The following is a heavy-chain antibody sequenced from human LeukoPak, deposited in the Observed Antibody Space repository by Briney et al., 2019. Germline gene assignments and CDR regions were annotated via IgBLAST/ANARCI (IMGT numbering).Heavy chain of an antibody. V-gene: IGHV3-9*01. D-gene: IGHD4-17*01. CDR2: ISWNSGSI. Sequence: GGSLRLSCAASGFTFDDYAMHWVRQAPGKGLEWVSGISWNSGSIGYADSVKGRFTISRDNAKNSLYLQMNSLRAEDTALYYCAKDTTNGDYAFTLGYWGQGTLVTVSS. CDR1: GFTFDDYA. J-gene: IGHJ4*02. CDR3: AKDTTNGDYAFTLGY.